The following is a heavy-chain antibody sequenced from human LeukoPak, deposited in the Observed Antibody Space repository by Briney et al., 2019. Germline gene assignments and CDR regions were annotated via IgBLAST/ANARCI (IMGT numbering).Heavy chain of an antibody. D-gene: IGHD2-2*02. Sequence: PGGSLRLSCAASGFTFSSYAMSWVRQAPGKGLEWVSTISVSDGSTYYADSVKGRFTISRDNSKNTLYLQINSLRAEDTAVYYCAKMGGYCSGTTCYNYFFYMDVWGKGTTVTVSS. CDR3: AKMGGYCSGTTCYNYFFYMDV. V-gene: IGHV3-23*01. CDR2: ISVSDGST. J-gene: IGHJ6*03. CDR1: GFTFSSYA.